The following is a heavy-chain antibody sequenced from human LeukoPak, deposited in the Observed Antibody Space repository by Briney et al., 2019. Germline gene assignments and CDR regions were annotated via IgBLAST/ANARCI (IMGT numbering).Heavy chain of an antibody. CDR3: ARRGASGSHYDPYYHSAMDV. J-gene: IGHJ6*02. CDR1: GFTFSSYW. CDR2: IKQDGSEK. D-gene: IGHD3-10*01. Sequence: GGPLRLSCAASGFTFSSYWMSWVRQAPGKGLEWVANIKQDGSEKYYVDSVKGRFTISRDNAKNSLFLQMNSLRAEDTAVYYCARRGASGSHYDPYYHSAMDVWGQGTTVTVSS. V-gene: IGHV3-7*01.